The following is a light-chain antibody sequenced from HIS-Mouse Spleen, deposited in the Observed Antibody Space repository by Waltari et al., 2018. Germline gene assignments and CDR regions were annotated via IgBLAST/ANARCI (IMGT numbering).Light chain of an antibody. J-gene: IGKJ3*01. CDR1: QSVSSSY. Sequence: EIVFTQSPGTLSLSPVERATLSCRASQSVSSSYLAWYQQKPGQAPRLLIYGASSSATGIPDRFSGSGSGTDFTLTISRLEPEDFAVYYCQQYGSSPFTFGPGTKVDIK. CDR2: GAS. V-gene: IGKV3-20*01. CDR3: QQYGSSPFT.